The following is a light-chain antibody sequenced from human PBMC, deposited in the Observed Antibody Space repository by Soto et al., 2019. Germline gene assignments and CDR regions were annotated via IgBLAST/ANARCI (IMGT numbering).Light chain of an antibody. V-gene: IGLV2-23*01. CDR3: CSYVRGAPVV. CDR1: SSDVENYKY. Sequence: QSVLTQPASVSGSSGQSITISCTGISSDVENYKYVSWYQQHPGKAPKLIIFEGSQRPSGVPNRFTGTTSGNTASLTISWLQADDEDDDHCCSYVRGAPVVFGGGTKVTVL. CDR2: EGS. J-gene: IGLJ2*01.